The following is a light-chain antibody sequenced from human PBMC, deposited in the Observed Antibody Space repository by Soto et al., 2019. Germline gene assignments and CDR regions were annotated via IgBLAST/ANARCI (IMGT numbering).Light chain of an antibody. CDR1: SSDVGGYNY. V-gene: IGLV2-14*01. CDR3: XSYTSSSTV. Sequence: QSALTQPASVSGSPGQSITISCTGTSSDVGGYNYVSWYQQHPGKAPKLMIYDVSNRPSGVSNRFSGSKSGNTASLTISGXXXXXXXXXYCXSYTSSSTVFGTGTKLTVL. CDR2: DVS. J-gene: IGLJ1*01.